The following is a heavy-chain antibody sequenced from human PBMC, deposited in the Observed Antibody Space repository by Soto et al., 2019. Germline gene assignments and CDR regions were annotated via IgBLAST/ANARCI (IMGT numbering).Heavy chain of an antibody. Sequence: PSETLSLTCAVSGGSISSSSWWSWFRQPPGKGLEWIGEIYHSGSTNYNPSLKSRVTISVDKSKNQFSLKLSSVTAADTAVYYCARASGSPSTVTGGYYYYYGMDVWGQGTTVTVSS. CDR1: GGSISSSSW. CDR2: IYHSGST. D-gene: IGHD4-4*01. V-gene: IGHV4-4*02. CDR3: ARASGSPSTVTGGYYYYYGMDV. J-gene: IGHJ6*02.